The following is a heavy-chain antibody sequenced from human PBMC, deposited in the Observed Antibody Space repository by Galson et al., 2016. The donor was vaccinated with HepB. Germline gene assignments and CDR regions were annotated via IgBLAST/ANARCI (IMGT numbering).Heavy chain of an antibody. CDR3: ATFLETYSDSVFYFDY. J-gene: IGHJ4*02. CDR2: ISSDGRNT. D-gene: IGHD5/OR15-5a*01. Sequence: SLRLSCAASGFTFSSYALHWVRQAPGKGLEWVPVISSDGRNTDYADSVKGRFTISRDSSQNTLHLALDSLRVEDTAVYYCATFLETYSDSVFYFDYWGQGTLVTVSS. V-gene: IGHV3-30*04. CDR1: GFTFSSYA.